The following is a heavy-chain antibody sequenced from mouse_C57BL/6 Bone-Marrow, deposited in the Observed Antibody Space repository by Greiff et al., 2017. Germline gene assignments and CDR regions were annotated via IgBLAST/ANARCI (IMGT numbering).Heavy chain of an antibody. CDR3: AKIYDGYYVPFAY. Sequence: VQLQQSGPELVKPGASVKISCKASGYSFTGYYMNWVKQSPEKSLECIGEINPSTGGTTYNQKFKAKATLTVDKSSSTAYMQLKSLTSEDSAVYYCAKIYDGYYVPFAYWGQGTLVTVSA. V-gene: IGHV1-42*01. J-gene: IGHJ3*01. CDR2: INPSTGGT. D-gene: IGHD2-3*01. CDR1: GYSFTGYY.